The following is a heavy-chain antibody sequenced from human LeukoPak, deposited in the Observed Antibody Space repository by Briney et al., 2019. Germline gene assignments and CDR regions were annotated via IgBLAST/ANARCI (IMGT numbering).Heavy chain of an antibody. V-gene: IGHV3-21*01. J-gene: IGHJ3*02. CDR3: ARDFATRLEWLSDPFDI. D-gene: IGHD3-3*01. CDR2: ISSSSSYI. CDR1: GFTFSSYS. Sequence: PGGSLRLSCAASGFTFSSYSMNWVRQAPGKGLEWVSSISSSSSYIYYADSVKGRFTISRDNAKNSLYLQMNSLRAEDTAVYYCARDFATRLEWLSDPFDIWGQGTMVTVSS.